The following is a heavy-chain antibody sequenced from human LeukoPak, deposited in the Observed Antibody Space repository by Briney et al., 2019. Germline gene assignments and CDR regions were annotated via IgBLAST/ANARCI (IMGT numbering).Heavy chain of an antibody. D-gene: IGHD2-2*02. CDR1: GASVNSANYY. J-gene: IGHJ6*02. V-gene: IGHV4-61*01. Sequence: SETLSLTCTVSGASVNSANYYWSWIRQPPGKGLEWIGYIYYSGSTNYNPSLKSRVDISVRTSQSQFSLRLTSVTAADTAVYYCAREPYGYCSGASCYTLTRDFSYYAMDVWGQGTTVTVSS. CDR3: AREPYGYCSGASCYTLTRDFSYYAMDV. CDR2: IYYSGST.